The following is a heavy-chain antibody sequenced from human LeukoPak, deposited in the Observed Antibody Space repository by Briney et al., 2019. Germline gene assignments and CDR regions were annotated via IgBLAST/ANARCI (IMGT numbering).Heavy chain of an antibody. V-gene: IGHV3-30*18. CDR2: ISYDGSTK. J-gene: IGHJ3*01. CDR3: AKGSAYCTSANCRGAFDL. CDR1: GLTFNNYG. D-gene: IGHD2-2*01. Sequence: GRSPRLSCAASGLTFNNYGMHWVRQAPGKGLEWVAVISYDGSTKYYADSVKGRFTISRDNSKNTLYLQVNSLRTDDTAVYYCAKGSAYCTSANCRGAFDLWGQGTMVTVSS.